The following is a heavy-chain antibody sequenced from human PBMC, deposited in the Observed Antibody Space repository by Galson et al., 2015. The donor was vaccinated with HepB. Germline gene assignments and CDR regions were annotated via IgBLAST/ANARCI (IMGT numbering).Heavy chain of an antibody. CDR2: INPSGGST. CDR3: ARDGRIQLWSINHWFDP. D-gene: IGHD5-18*01. CDR1: GYTFTSYY. Sequence: SVKVSCKASGYTFTSYYMHWVRQAPGQGLEWMGIINPSGGSTSYAQKFQGRVTMTRDTSTSTVYMELSSLRSEDTAVYYCARDGRIQLWSINHWFDPWGQGTLVTVSS. V-gene: IGHV1-46*03. J-gene: IGHJ5*02.